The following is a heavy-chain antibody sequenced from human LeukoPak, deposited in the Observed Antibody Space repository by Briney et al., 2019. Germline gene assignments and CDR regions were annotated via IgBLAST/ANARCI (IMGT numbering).Heavy chain of an antibody. CDR2: INSDGSST. J-gene: IGHJ4*02. CDR3: TRETPDGYDY. D-gene: IGHD5-24*01. V-gene: IGHV3-74*01. CDR1: GFTFSSYW. Sequence: PGGSLRLSCAASGFTFSSYWTHWVRQAPGKGLVWVSRINSDGSSTNYADSVKGRFTISRDNAKNSLYLQMNSLRAEDTAMYYCTRETPDGYDYWGQGTLVTVSS.